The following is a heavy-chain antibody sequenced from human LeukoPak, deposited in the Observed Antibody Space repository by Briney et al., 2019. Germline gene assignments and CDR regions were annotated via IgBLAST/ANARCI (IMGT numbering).Heavy chain of an antibody. J-gene: IGHJ4*02. CDR2: ISSSSNYI. V-gene: IGHV3-21*04. D-gene: IGHD2-15*01. Sequence: PGGSLRLSCAASGFTFSSYNINWVRQAPGKGLEWVSFISSSSNYIYYADSVKGRFTISRDNAKNSLYLQMDTLRVEDTAVYYCAKALGAICGSGCSSRYFDCWGQGTLVTVSS. CDR3: AKALGAICGSGCSSRYFDC. CDR1: GFTFSSYN.